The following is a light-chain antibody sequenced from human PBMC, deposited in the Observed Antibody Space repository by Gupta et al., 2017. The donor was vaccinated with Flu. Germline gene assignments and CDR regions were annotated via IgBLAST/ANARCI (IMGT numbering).Light chain of an antibody. CDR3: QQENSSSVT. V-gene: IGKV1-5*03. J-gene: IGKJ1*01. Sequence: DSQMTQSASTLSASVGDRVTITCRASQSISSWLAWYQQKPGKAPKLLIYKASSVEIGVPSRFSGSGSGTEFTLTISSRQPDNFATNCSQQENSSSVTFGQGTKVEIK. CDR1: QSISSW. CDR2: KAS.